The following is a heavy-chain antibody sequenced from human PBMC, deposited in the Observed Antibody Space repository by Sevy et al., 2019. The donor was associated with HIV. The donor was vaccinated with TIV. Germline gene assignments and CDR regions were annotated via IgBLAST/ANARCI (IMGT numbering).Heavy chain of an antibody. CDR3: ARERGTYYDTSGYPYLLEAGFDY. D-gene: IGHD3-22*01. V-gene: IGHV3-48*02. CDR1: GFPFNYYD. Sequence: GGSLRLSCVASGFPFNYYDMNWVRQAPGKGLEWILYINSDSDTMYYGDSVKGRFTISRDNAKNSLYLQMNSLRDEDTAVYYCARERGTYYDTSGYPYLLEAGFDYWGQGTLVTVSS. CDR2: INSDSDTM. J-gene: IGHJ4*02.